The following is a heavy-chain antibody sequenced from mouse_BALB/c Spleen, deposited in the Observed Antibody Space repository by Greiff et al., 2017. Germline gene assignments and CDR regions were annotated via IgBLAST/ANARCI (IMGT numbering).Heavy chain of an antibody. CDR3: TKSYDYDEESAY. D-gene: IGHD2-4*01. V-gene: IGHV5-6-4*01. CDR2: ISSGGSYT. CDR1: GFTFSSYT. Sequence: DVQLVESGGGLVKPGGSLKLSCAASGFTFSSYTMSWVRQTPEKRLEWVATISSGGSYTYYPDSVKGRFTISRDNAKNTLYLQMSSLKSEDTAMYYCTKSYDYDEESAYWGQGTLVTVSA. J-gene: IGHJ3*01.